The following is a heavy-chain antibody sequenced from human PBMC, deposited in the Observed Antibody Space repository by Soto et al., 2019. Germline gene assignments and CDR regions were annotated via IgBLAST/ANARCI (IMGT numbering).Heavy chain of an antibody. CDR1: GFILSDHY. Sequence: PGGSLRLSCAASGFILSDHYMDWVRQAPGKGLEWVSYISSSGSTIYYADSVKGRFTISRDNAKNSLYLQMNSLRAEDTAVYYCARGPYDYVWGSDPPHFDYWGQGTLVTVSS. V-gene: IGHV3-11*01. CDR2: ISSSGSTI. D-gene: IGHD3-16*02. CDR3: ARGPYDYVWGSDPPHFDY. J-gene: IGHJ4*02.